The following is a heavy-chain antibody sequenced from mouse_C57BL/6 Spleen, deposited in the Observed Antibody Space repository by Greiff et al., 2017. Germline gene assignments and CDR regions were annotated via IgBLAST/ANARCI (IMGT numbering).Heavy chain of an antibody. CDR2: INPSNGGT. J-gene: IGHJ2*01. CDR1: GYTFTSYW. CDR3: ARWGLRFPYCDY. V-gene: IGHV1-53*01. Sequence: QVQLQQSGTELVKPGASVKLSCKASGYTFTSYWMHWVKQRPGQGLEWIGNINPSNGGTNYNEKFKSKATLTVDKSSSTAYMQLSSLTSGDSAVDDCARWGLRFPYCDYWGQGTTLTVSS. D-gene: IGHD1-1*01.